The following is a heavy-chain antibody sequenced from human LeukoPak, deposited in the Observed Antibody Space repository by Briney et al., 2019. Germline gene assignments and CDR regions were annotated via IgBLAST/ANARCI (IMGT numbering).Heavy chain of an antibody. CDR1: GGSFSGYY. J-gene: IGHJ4*02. D-gene: IGHD4-17*01. CDR2: INHSGST. CDR3: ARGLFYGDYYFDY. V-gene: IGHV4-34*01. Sequence: SETLSLTCAVYGGSFSGYYWSWIRQPPGKGLEWIGEINHSGSTNYNPSLKSRVTISVDTSKNQFSLKLSSVTAADTAVYYCARGLFYGDYYFDYWGQGTQVTVSS.